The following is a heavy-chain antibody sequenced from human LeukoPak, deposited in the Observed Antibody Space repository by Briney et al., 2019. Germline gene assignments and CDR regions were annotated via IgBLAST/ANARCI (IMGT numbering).Heavy chain of an antibody. Sequence: ASVKVSCKASGYTFTSYGISWVRQAPGQGLEWMGWISAYNGNTNYAQKLQGRVTMTTDTSTSTAYMELRSLRSDDTGVYYCARDLRGYCSSSSCPILFWGQGTMVTVSS. J-gene: IGHJ3*01. D-gene: IGHD2-2*01. V-gene: IGHV1-18*01. CDR3: ARDLRGYCSSSSCPILF. CDR2: ISAYNGNT. CDR1: GYTFTSYG.